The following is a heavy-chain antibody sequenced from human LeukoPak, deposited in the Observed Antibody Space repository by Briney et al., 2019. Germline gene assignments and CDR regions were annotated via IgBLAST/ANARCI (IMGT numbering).Heavy chain of an antibody. V-gene: IGHV3-23*01. Sequence: GGSLRLSCAASGFTFSIYAMSWVRQAPGKGLEWVSAISGSGGSTYYADSVKGRFIISRDNSKNTLYLQMNSLRAEDTAVYYCAKEVTRGYYYDSSGLDYWGQGTLVTVSS. D-gene: IGHD3-22*01. CDR1: GFTFSIYA. CDR3: AKEVTRGYYYDSSGLDY. J-gene: IGHJ4*02. CDR2: ISGSGGST.